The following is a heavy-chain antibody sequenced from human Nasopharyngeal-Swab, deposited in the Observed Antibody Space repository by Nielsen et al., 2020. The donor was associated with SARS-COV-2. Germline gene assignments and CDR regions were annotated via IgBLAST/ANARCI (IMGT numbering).Heavy chain of an antibody. Sequence: SETLSLTCAMYGGSFSGYYWSWIRQPPGKGLEWIGEINHSGSTDYNPSHKSRVTISLDTSKNQFSLKLSSVTAADTAVYYCARHLRRWLQLRPDAFDIWGQGTMVTVSS. CDR3: ARHLRRWLQLRPDAFDI. D-gene: IGHD5-24*01. CDR2: INHSGST. J-gene: IGHJ3*02. V-gene: IGHV4-34*01. CDR1: GGSFSGYY.